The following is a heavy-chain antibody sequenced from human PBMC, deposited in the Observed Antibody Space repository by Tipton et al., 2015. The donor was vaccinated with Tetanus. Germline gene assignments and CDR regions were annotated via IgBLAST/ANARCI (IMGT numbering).Heavy chain of an antibody. CDR3: AKLTSS. Sequence: SLRLSCTASGFTFSSSSMSWVRQAPGKGLEWVSVFTAGGNTYYADSGKGRFTISRDNSNNTLNLQMKSLRAGDTAVYYCAKLTSSWGQGTLVTVSS. CDR1: GFTFSSSS. CDR2: FTAGGNT. V-gene: IGHV3-23*01. J-gene: IGHJ4*02.